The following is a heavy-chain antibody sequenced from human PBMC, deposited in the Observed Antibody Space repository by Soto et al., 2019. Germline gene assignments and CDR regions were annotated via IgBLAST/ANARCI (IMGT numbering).Heavy chain of an antibody. V-gene: IGHV3-23*01. D-gene: IGHD2-15*01. CDR1: GFTFSSYA. Sequence: PGGSLRLSCAASGFTFSSYAMSWVRQAPGKGLEWVSAISGSGGSTYYADSVKGRFTISRDNSKNTLYLQMNSLRAEDTAVYYCAKDIRYCSGGSCYYEWLAPNDAFDIWGQGTMVTVSS. CDR2: ISGSGGST. CDR3: AKDIRYCSGGSCYYEWLAPNDAFDI. J-gene: IGHJ3*02.